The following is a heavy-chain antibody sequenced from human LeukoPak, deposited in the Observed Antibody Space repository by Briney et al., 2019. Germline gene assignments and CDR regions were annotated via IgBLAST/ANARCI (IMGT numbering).Heavy chain of an antibody. D-gene: IGHD3-22*01. CDR2: IWYDGSNK. CDR1: GFTFSSYG. J-gene: IGHJ4*02. V-gene: IGHV3-33*01. CDR3: ARDVNYYYDSSGYAHFDY. Sequence: GGSLRLSCAASGFTFSSYGMHWVRQAPGKGLEWVAVIWYDGSNKYYADSVKGRFTISRDNSKNTLYLQMNSLRAEDTAVYYCARDVNYYYDSSGYAHFDYWGQGTLVTVSS.